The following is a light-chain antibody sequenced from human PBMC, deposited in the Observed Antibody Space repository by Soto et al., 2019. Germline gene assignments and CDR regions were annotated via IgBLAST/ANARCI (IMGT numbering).Light chain of an antibody. J-gene: IGKJ2*01. CDR3: QQYGSSPRT. V-gene: IGKV3-20*01. CDR2: GAS. CDR1: QSVSNSY. Sequence: EIVLTQSPGTLSLSPGERATLSCRASQSVSNSYLAWYQQTPGQAPRLLIYGASSRATGIPDRFSGSGSGTDFILTISRLEPEDFAVYYCQQYGSSPRTFGQGTKLEIK.